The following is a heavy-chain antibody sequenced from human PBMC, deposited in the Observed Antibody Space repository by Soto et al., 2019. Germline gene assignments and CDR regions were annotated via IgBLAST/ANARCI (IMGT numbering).Heavy chain of an antibody. D-gene: IGHD3-10*01. J-gene: IGHJ3*01. CDR1: GFTFSAYA. V-gene: IGHV3-30-3*01. CDR2: ISYDGTNN. CDR3: ATITVVRGVTYDAFDF. Sequence: GGSLRLSCAASGFTFSAYAMHWVRQAPGKGLEWVAVISYDGTNNYYADSVKGRFTISRDNSKNTLFLQMNSLRSEDTAVYYCATITVVRGVTYDAFDFWGQGTMVTVSS.